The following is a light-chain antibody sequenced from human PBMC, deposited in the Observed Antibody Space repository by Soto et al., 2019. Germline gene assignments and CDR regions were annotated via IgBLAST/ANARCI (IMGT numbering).Light chain of an antibody. V-gene: IGLV2-14*01. CDR2: EVS. J-gene: IGLJ2*01. Sequence: QSALTQPASVSGSPGQSITISCTGTSSDVGGYNFVSWYQQHPDKAPKLIIYEVSNRPSGVSNRFSASKSGNTASLTISGLQAEDEAYYYCSSHTTARPHVFGGGTKLTVL. CDR1: SSDVGGYNF. CDR3: SSHTTARPHV.